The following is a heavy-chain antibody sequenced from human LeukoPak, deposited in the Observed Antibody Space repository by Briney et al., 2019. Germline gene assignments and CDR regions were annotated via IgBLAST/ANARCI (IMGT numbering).Heavy chain of an antibody. Sequence: GGSLRLSCTASGSNFNIYYMNWVRQAPGKGLEWVSSIGSSNSHIYYADSLKGRFTVSRDNAKNSLYLQLNSLGVEDTAVYFCVRGGGYCRTTSCRGAGNWFDPWGQGTLVTVSS. CDR3: VRGGGYCRTTSCRGAGNWFDP. CDR1: GSNFNIYY. J-gene: IGHJ5*02. D-gene: IGHD2-2*01. V-gene: IGHV3-21*01. CDR2: IGSSNSHI.